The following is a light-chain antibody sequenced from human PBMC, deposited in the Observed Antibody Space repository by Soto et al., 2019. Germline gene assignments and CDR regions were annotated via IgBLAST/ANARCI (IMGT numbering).Light chain of an antibody. Sequence: DIQMTQSPSSLSASVGDRVTITCRASQNIRSYLNWYQHKPGKAPKLLIYGTSSLESGVPSRFSGGGSGTDFTLTISSLQPEDFATYYCQQSYIALTFGGGTKVEI. V-gene: IGKV1-39*01. CDR2: GTS. J-gene: IGKJ4*01. CDR3: QQSYIALT. CDR1: QNIRSY.